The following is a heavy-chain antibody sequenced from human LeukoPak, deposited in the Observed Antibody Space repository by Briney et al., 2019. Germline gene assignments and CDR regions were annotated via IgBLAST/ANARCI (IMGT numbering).Heavy chain of an antibody. D-gene: IGHD2-2*01. CDR2: IDPSDSYT. J-gene: IGHJ4*02. Sequence: GESLRISCKCSGYSFTSYWISWVRQMPGKGLEWMGRIDPSDSYTNYSPSFQGHVTISADKSISTAYLQWSSLKASDTAMYYCASTGYCSSTSCYGIDYWGQGTLVTVSS. CDR1: GYSFTSYW. CDR3: ASTGYCSSTSCYGIDY. V-gene: IGHV5-10-1*01.